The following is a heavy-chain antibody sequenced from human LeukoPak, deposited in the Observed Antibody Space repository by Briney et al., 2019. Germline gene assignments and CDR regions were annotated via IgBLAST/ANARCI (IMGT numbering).Heavy chain of an antibody. D-gene: IGHD3-10*01. CDR3: ARDHDGFSGYFDY. CDR2: ISNDGTNK. Sequence: PGRSRNLSVAGLAFTLINHGLHWAGQSPGKGREWMPFISNDGTNKDYADSVKGRFTIYRDNSKNSMFLQMKSLRAEDTAVYYCARDHDGFSGYFDYWGQGTLVTV. J-gene: IGHJ4*02. CDR1: AFTLINHG. V-gene: IGHV3-33*05.